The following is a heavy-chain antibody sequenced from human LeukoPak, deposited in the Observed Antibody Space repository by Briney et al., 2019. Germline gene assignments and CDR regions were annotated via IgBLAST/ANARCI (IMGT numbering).Heavy chain of an antibody. CDR1: GYTLTELS. J-gene: IGHJ3*02. D-gene: IGHD5-12*01. V-gene: IGHV1-24*01. CDR2: FDPEDGET. Sequence: ASVKVSCKVSGYTLTELSMHWVRQAPGKGLEWVGGFDPEDGETIYAQKFQGRVTMTEDTSTDTAYMELSSLRSEDTAVYYCATLPDIVATSAAFDIWGQGTMVTVSS. CDR3: ATLPDIVATSAAFDI.